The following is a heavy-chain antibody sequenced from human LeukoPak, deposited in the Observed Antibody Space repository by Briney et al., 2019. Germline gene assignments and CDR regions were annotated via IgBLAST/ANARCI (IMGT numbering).Heavy chain of an antibody. D-gene: IGHD6-19*01. CDR1: GGSVRNSHY. CDR2: IYYSGRT. J-gene: IGHJ4*02. Sequence: SETLSLTCTVSGGSVRNSHYWGWLRQSPRKGLEWIGTIYYSGRTYYNPSLKSRATISVDTSKNQFSLNLSSVTAADTAVYYCARSLSKGLTYFDNWGQGTLVTVSS. V-gene: IGHV4-39*01. CDR3: ARSLSKGLTYFDN.